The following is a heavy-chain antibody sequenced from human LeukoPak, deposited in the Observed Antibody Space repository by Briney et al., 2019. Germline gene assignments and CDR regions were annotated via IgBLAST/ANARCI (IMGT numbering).Heavy chain of an antibody. CDR2: IYNSGNT. Sequence: KPSETLSLTCAVYGGSFSSYYWSWIRQPPGKGLEWIGYIYNSGNTNYNPSLKSRVTISVDTSKNQFSLKLSSVTAADTAVYYCAREAYYYDSSGYFRRGYYFDYWGQGTLVTVSS. J-gene: IGHJ4*02. CDR1: GGSFSSYY. V-gene: IGHV4-59*01. D-gene: IGHD3-22*01. CDR3: AREAYYYDSSGYFRRGYYFDY.